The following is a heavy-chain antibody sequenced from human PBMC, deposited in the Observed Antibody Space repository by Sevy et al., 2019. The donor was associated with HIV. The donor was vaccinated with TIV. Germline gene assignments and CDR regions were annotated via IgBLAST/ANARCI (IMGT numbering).Heavy chain of an antibody. V-gene: IGHV3-53*01. CDR1: AFTVSSNY. D-gene: IGHD5-18*01. CDR2: IYSGGST. J-gene: IGHJ4*02. Sequence: GGSLRLSCAASAFTVSSNYMSWVRQAPGKGLEWVSVIYSGGSTYYADSVKGRFTISRDNSKNTLYLQMNSLRVEDTAVYYCARGKSGYGYGLDYWGQGTLVTVSS. CDR3: ARGKSGYGYGLDY.